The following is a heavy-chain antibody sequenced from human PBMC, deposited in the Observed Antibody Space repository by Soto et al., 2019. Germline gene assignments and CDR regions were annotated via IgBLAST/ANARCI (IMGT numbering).Heavy chain of an antibody. CDR3: ARSDYGGNLYFFDY. CDR2: IYPGDSDT. V-gene: IGHV5-51*01. D-gene: IGHD4-17*01. CDR1: GYDFSSYW. J-gene: IGHJ4*02. Sequence: PGESLKISCKGSGYDFSSYWFAWVRQMPGKGLECMGVIYPGDSDTRYSPSFQGQVTISVDKSISTAYLQWSSLKASDTGMYFCARSDYGGNLYFFDYWGQGTLVTVSS.